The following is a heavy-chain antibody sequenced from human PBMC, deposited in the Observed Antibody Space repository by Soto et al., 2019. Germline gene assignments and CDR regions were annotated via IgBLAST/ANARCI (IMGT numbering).Heavy chain of an antibody. D-gene: IGHD1-20*01. J-gene: IGHJ4*02. CDR1: GYTFTSYD. CDR3: ARGITLPTPLDY. CDR2: INAGNGNT. V-gene: IGHV1-3*01. Sequence: EASVKVSCKASGYTFTSYDINWVRQAPGQGLEWMGWINAGNGNTKYSQKFQGRVTITRDTSASTAYMELSSLRSEDTAVYYCARGITLPTPLDYWGQGTLVTVSS.